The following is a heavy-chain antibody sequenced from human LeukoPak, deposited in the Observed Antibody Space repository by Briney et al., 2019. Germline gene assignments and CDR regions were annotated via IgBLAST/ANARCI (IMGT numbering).Heavy chain of an antibody. CDR3: TTDAKDVDIVATIQTISEY. V-gene: IGHV3-15*01. J-gene: IGHJ4*02. Sequence: PGGSLRLSCAASGFTFSNAWMSWVRQAPGKGLEWVGRIKSKTDGGTTDYAAPVKGRFTISRDDSKNTLYLQMNGLKTEDTAVYYCTTDAKDVDIVATIQTISEYWGQGTLVTVSS. D-gene: IGHD5-12*01. CDR2: IKSKTDGGTT. CDR1: GFTFSNAW.